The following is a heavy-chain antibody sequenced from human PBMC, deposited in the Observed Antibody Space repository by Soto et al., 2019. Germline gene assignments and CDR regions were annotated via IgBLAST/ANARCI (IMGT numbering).Heavy chain of an antibody. CDR3: ARPTRYYYDSSGQSAWFDP. CDR1: GGTLSSYA. CDR2: IIPIFGTA. Sequence: QVQLVQSGAEVKKPGSSVKVSCKASGGTLSSYAISWVRQAPGQGLEWMGGIIPIFGTANYAQKFQGRVTITADESTSTAYMELSSLRSEDTAVYYCARPTRYYYDSSGQSAWFDPWGQGTLVIVSS. V-gene: IGHV1-69*12. J-gene: IGHJ5*02. D-gene: IGHD3-22*01.